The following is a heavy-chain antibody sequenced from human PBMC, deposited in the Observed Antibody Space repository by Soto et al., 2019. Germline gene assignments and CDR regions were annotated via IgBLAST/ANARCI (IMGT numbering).Heavy chain of an antibody. CDR1: GGTFSSYA. V-gene: IGHV1-69*06. Sequence: QVQLVQSGAEVKKPGSSVKVSCKASGGTFSSYAISWVRQAPGQGLEWMGGIIPIFGTANYAQKFQGRVTITADKSTSAAYMELGSLRSGDTAVYYCARGGGAGGLGRKASFDYWGQGTLVTVSS. CDR3: ARGGGAGGLGRKASFDY. D-gene: IGHD7-27*01. J-gene: IGHJ4*02. CDR2: IIPIFGTA.